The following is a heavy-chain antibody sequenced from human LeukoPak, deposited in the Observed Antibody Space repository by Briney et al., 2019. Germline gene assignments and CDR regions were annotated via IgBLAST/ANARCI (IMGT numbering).Heavy chain of an antibody. D-gene: IGHD5-12*01. V-gene: IGHV3-23*01. CDR3: VKLYPRGYSASDSTFDC. CDR1: GFTFSDYA. Sequence: GGSLRLSCEASGFTFSDYAMTWVRQAPGKGPEWVSSISGSGGSTFYADSVKGRFTVSRDNSKNMLFLQMNSLRAEDTALYYCVKLYPRGYSASDSTFDCWGQGALVTVSS. J-gene: IGHJ4*02. CDR2: ISGSGGST.